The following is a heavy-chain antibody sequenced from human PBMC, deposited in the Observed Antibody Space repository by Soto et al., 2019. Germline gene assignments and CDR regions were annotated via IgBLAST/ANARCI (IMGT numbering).Heavy chain of an antibody. CDR3: ARARDGYNLDY. Sequence: GGSLRLSCAASGFTVSSNYMSWVRQAPGKGLEWVSVIYSGGRTYYAASVKGRFTISRDNSKNMRYLQMNSLRAEDTAVYYCARARDGYNLDYWGQGTLVTVSS. CDR2: IYSGGRT. V-gene: IGHV3-53*01. CDR1: GFTVSSNY. J-gene: IGHJ4*02. D-gene: IGHD5-12*01.